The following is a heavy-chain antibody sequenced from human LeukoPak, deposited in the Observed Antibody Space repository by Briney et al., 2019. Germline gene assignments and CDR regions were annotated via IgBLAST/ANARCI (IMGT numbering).Heavy chain of an antibody. CDR2: IKPNSGGT. J-gene: IGHJ4*02. V-gene: IGHV1-2*03. CDR3: ARDLHIKQQLVPSDY. Sequence: LGASVTVSCKASGYTFTDYYMHWVRQAPGQGVEGMGWIKPNSGGTNYAQKLQGRVTMTTDTSRSTAYMELRSLTSDDTAVYYCARDLHIKQQLVPSDYWGQGTLVTVSS. CDR1: GYTFTDYY. D-gene: IGHD6-13*01.